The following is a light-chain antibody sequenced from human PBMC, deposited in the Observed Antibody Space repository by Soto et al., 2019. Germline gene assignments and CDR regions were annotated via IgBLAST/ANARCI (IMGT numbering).Light chain of an antibody. V-gene: IGKV1-12*01. Sequence: DIQMTQSPSSVSTSVGDRVTITCRASQDIRSWLAWYQHKPGKAPNLLIFAASTLQSGVLSRFSGSGSGTDFTLTISSLQPEDFATYYCQQANSFPYTFGQGTKVDIK. J-gene: IGKJ2*01. CDR1: QDIRSW. CDR2: AAS. CDR3: QQANSFPYT.